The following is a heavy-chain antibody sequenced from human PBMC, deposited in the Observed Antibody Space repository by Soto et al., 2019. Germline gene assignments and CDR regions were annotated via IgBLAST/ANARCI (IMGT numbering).Heavy chain of an antibody. J-gene: IGHJ2*01. CDR3: ARGGKQQLVRSQYFDL. CDR2: IDHSGGT. Sequence: SETLSLTCAVYGGSFSGYYWSWIRQPPGRGLEWIGEIDHSGGTNYNPSLKSRVTISVDTSKNQFSLKLSSVTAADTAVYFCARGGKQQLVRSQYFDLWGRGTLVTVSS. CDR1: GGSFSGYY. D-gene: IGHD6-13*01. V-gene: IGHV4-34*01.